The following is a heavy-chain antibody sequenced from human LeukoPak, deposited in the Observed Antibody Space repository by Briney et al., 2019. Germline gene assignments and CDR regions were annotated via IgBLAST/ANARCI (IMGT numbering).Heavy chain of an antibody. Sequence: PGGSLRLSCTASGFSFSSYSMSWVRQPPGKGLEWISAINDDVTYYRDSVKGRFTISRDNSKNTVFLQMNSLRAEDTAVYYCAKDRDPLSSSGWPWAYFDYWGQGIMVIVSS. J-gene: IGHJ4*02. D-gene: IGHD6-19*01. V-gene: IGHV3-23*01. CDR3: AKDRDPLSSSGWPWAYFDY. CDR1: GFSFSSYS. CDR2: INDDVT.